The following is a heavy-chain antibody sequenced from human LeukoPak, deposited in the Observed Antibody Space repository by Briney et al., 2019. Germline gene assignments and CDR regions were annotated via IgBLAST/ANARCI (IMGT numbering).Heavy chain of an antibody. CDR2: IYYSGST. Sequence: PSETLSLTCTDSGGSISSYYWSWIRQPPGKGLEWIGYIYYSGSTNYNPSLKSRVTISVDTSKNQFSLKLSSVTAADTAVYYCARAWTVTNDFDYWGQGTLVTVSS. CDR3: ARAWTVTNDFDY. D-gene: IGHD4-17*01. V-gene: IGHV4-59*01. CDR1: GGSISSYY. J-gene: IGHJ4*02.